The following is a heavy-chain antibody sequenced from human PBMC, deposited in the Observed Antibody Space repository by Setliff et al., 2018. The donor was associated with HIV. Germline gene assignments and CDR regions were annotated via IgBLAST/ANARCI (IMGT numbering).Heavy chain of an antibody. CDR3: ATHYYYYMDV. V-gene: IGHV4-39*01. Sequence: ETLSLTCTVSGGSISSRGDYWSWVRQHPGKGLEWIGYIYYTGSTYSNPSLKSRVTISVDTSKNQFSLKLSSVTAADTAVYYCATHYYYYMDVWGKGTTVTVSS. CDR1: GGSISSRGDY. J-gene: IGHJ6*03. CDR2: IYYTGST.